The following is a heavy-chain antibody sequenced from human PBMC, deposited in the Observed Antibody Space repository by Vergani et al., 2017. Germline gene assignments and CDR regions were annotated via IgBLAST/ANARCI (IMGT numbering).Heavy chain of an antibody. J-gene: IGHJ4*02. V-gene: IGHV3-21*01. CDR3: AREMSNEGFDY. Sequence: EVQLLESGGGLVQPGGSLRLSCAASGFTFSSYAMSWVREAPGKGLEWVSSLNKNNYYIYYADSVKGRFTISRDNAKNSLFLQMSSLEVEDTGVYYCAREMSNEGFDYWGQGTRVTVS. CDR2: LNKNNYYI. CDR1: GFTFSSYA. D-gene: IGHD4-11*01.